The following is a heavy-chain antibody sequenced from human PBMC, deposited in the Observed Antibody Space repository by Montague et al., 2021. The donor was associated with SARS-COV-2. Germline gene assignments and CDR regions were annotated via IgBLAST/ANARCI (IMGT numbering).Heavy chain of an antibody. CDR2: INTNTGDP. CDR3: ARVDNYNERGSTYYYGMDV. CDR1: GYTFNYYA. Sequence: SVKVSCKASGYTFNYYAINWVRQAPGQGLEWMGWINTNTGDPTYAQGFKGRFVFSLGTSVSTTYLQISGLKTEDSAVYYCARVDNYNERGSTYYYGMDVWGQGTTVTVSS. J-gene: IGHJ6*02. V-gene: IGHV7-4-1*02. D-gene: IGHD1-1*01.